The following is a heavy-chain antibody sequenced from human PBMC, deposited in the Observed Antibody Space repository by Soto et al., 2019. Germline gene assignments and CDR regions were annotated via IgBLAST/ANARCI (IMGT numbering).Heavy chain of an antibody. D-gene: IGHD1-26*01. V-gene: IGHV3-23*01. CDR2: ISGSGGST. J-gene: IGHJ4*02. CDR3: ANNGRWDGNKPFDH. Sequence: GGSLRLSCAASGFTFSSYAMSWVRRAPGKGLEWVSVISGSGGSTYYADSVRGRFTISRDNSKNTLYLQMNSLRADDTAVYYCANNGRWDGNKPFDHWGQGTLVTVSS. CDR1: GFTFSSYA.